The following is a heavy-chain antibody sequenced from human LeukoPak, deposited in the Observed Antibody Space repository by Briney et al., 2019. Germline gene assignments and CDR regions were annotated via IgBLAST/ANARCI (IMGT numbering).Heavy chain of an antibody. CDR2: INTNTGNP. CDR1: GYTLTRYA. J-gene: IGHJ4*02. D-gene: IGHD6-6*01. CDR3: AKSGVEYLNSSSDHFDY. V-gene: IGHV7-4-1*02. Sequence: ASVKVSCKASGYTLTRYAMNWVRQAPGQGLEWMGWINTNTGNPTYAQGFTGRFVFSLDTSVSTAYLQISSLKAEDTAVYYCAKSGVEYLNSSSDHFDYWGQGTLVTVSS.